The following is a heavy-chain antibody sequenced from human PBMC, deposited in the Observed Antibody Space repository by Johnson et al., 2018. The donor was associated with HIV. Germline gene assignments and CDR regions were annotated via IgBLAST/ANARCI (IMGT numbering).Heavy chain of an antibody. D-gene: IGHD6-19*01. J-gene: IGHJ3*02. Sequence: VQLVESGGGLVQPGGSLKLSCAASGFTFRSYAMHWVRQPPGQGLEWVAVITYDGSNKYYADSVKGRFIIFRDNSKNLTNLQMNGLSEEDTADYYCVRDQGSGWPTNAFDIWGRGTRVTVSS. CDR2: ITYDGSNK. V-gene: IGHV3-30*04. CDR1: GFTFRSYA. CDR3: VRDQGSGWPTNAFDI.